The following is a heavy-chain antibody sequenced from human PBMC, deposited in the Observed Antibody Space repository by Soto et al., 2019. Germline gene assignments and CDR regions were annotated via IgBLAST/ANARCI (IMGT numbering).Heavy chain of an antibody. J-gene: IGHJ6*03. CDR2: IKQDGSEK. CDR3: ASVTLAAYYYYYYMDV. Sequence: PGGSLRLSCAASGFTFSSYWMSWVRQAPGKGLEWVANIKQDGSEKYYVDSVKGRFTISRDNAKNSLYLQMNSLRAEDTAVYYCASVTLAAYYYYYYMDVWGKGTTVTVSS. D-gene: IGHD1-1*01. V-gene: IGHV3-7*01. CDR1: GFTFSSYW.